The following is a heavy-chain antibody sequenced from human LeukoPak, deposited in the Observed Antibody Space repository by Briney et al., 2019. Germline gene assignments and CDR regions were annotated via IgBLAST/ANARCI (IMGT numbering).Heavy chain of an antibody. Sequence: PGGSLRLSCAASGFTFSSYSMNWVRQAPGKGLEWVSVIYSGGSTYYADSVKGRFTISRDNSKNTLYLQMNSLRAEDTAVYYCARDYYGTFDYWGQGTLVTVSS. CDR1: GFTFSSYS. D-gene: IGHD3-22*01. V-gene: IGHV3-53*01. J-gene: IGHJ4*02. CDR3: ARDYYGTFDY. CDR2: IYSGGST.